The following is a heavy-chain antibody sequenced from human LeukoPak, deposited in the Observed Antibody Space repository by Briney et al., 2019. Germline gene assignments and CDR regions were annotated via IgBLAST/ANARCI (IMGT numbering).Heavy chain of an antibody. J-gene: IGHJ6*02. V-gene: IGHV1-46*01. CDR2: INPSGGST. CDR1: GYTFTGYY. CDR3: ARDRLPRITIFGVVNEPGGMDV. Sequence: GASVKVSCKASGYTFTGYYMHWVRQAPGQGLEWMGIINPSGGSTSYAQKFQGRVTMTRDTSTSTVYMELSSLRSEDTAVYYCARDRLPRITIFGVVNEPGGMDVWGQGTTVTVSS. D-gene: IGHD3-3*01.